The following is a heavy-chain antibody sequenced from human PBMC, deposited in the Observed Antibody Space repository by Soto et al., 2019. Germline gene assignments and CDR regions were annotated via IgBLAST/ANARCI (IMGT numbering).Heavy chain of an antibody. V-gene: IGHV3-74*01. CDR1: GFTFSSYW. CDR2: INSDGSST. J-gene: IGHJ6*02. D-gene: IGHD2-15*01. Sequence: GGSLRLSCSASGFTFSSYWMHWVRQAPGKGLVWVSRINSDGSSTSYADSVKGRFTISRDNAKNTLYLQMNSLRAEDTAVYYCARRKGGYYYYYGMDVWGQGTTVTVSS. CDR3: ARRKGGYYYYYGMDV.